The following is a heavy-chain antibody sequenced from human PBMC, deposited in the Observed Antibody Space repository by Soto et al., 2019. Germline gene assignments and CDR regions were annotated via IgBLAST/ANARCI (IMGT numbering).Heavy chain of an antibody. CDR3: ARDGADYRNYYYYYYMDV. V-gene: IGHV3-48*01. D-gene: IGHD2-21*02. CDR1: GFTFSSYS. J-gene: IGHJ6*03. Sequence: GGSLRLSCAASGFTFSSYSMNWVRQAPGKGLEWVSYISSSSSTIYYADSVKGRFTISRDNAKNSLYLQMNSLRAEDTAVYYCARDGADYRNYYYYYYMDVWGKGTTVTVSS. CDR2: ISSSSSTI.